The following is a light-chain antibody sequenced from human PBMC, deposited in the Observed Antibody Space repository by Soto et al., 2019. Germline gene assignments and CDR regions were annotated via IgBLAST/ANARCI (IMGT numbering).Light chain of an antibody. CDR2: DDS. CDR3: QVWDSSSDLVV. CDR1: NIGSKS. J-gene: IGLJ2*01. V-gene: IGLV3-21*02. Sequence: SSELTQPPSVSVAPGQTARVPCGGNNIGSKSVHWYQQRPGQAPVLVVYDDSDRPSGIPERFSGSNSENTATLTISRVEAGDEADYYCQVWDSSSDLVVFGGGTKLTVL.